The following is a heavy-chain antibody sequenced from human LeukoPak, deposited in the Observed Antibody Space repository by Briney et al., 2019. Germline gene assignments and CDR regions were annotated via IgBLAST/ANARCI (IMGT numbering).Heavy chain of an antibody. CDR2: TFYRSKWFN. D-gene: IGHD2-15*01. Sequence: SQTLSLTCAISRDSVSRNRTTWSWIRQSPSRGLEWLGRTFYRSKWFNEYTSSVKSRISIKPDTSKNQFSLQLNSVTPEDTAVYYCARGDCSGGICYSDSAFNFWGQGTMVTVSS. CDR1: RDSVSRNRTT. J-gene: IGHJ3*01. CDR3: ARGDCSGGICYSDSAFNF. V-gene: IGHV6-1*01.